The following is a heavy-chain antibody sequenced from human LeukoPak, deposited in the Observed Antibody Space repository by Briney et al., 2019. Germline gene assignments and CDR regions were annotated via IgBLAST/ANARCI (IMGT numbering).Heavy chain of an antibody. CDR1: GFTFDDYA. CDR3: AKDIVVVVAATAGNYYYGMDV. CDR2: ISGDGGST. D-gene: IGHD2-15*01. Sequence: PGGSLRLSCAASGFTFDDYAMHWVRQAPGKGLEWVSLISGDGGSTYYADSVKGRFTISRDNSKNSLYLQMNSLRTEDTASYYCAKDIVVVVAATAGNYYYGMDVWGQGTTVTVSS. V-gene: IGHV3-43*02. J-gene: IGHJ6*02.